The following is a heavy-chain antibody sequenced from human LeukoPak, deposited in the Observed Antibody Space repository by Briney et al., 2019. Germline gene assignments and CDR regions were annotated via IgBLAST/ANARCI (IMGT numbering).Heavy chain of an antibody. D-gene: IGHD3-10*01. Sequence: PSETLSLTCTVSGGSISSYYWSWIRQPAGKGLEWIGRIYTSGSTNYNPSLKSRVTMSVDTSKNQFSLKLSSVTAADTAVYYCARAGSDYNGSGSYYRTYYYYMDVWGKGTTVTISS. J-gene: IGHJ6*03. CDR1: GGSISSYY. CDR2: IYTSGST. V-gene: IGHV4-4*07. CDR3: ARAGSDYNGSGSYYRTYYYYMDV.